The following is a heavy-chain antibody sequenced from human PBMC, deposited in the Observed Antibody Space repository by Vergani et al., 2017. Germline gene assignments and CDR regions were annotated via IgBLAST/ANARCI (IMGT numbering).Heavy chain of an antibody. Sequence: EVQLVESGGGLVQPGGSLRLSCAASGFTFSSYSMNWVRQAPGKGLEWVSYISSSSSTIYYADSVKGRFTISRHNSKNTLYLQMNSLRAEDTAVYYCASEPLHPDDYIWGSYRLRLRFVIGLWGQGTLVTVSS. CDR1: GFTFSSYS. J-gene: IGHJ4*02. D-gene: IGHD3-16*02. V-gene: IGHV3-48*01. CDR2: ISSSSSTI. CDR3: ASEPLHPDDYIWGSYRLRLRFVIGL.